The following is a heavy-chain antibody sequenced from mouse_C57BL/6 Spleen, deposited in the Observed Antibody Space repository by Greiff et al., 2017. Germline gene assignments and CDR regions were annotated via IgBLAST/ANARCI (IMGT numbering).Heavy chain of an antibody. CDR1: GYTFTSYS. J-gene: IGHJ2*01. V-gene: IGHV1-55*01. D-gene: IGHD1-1*01. CDR2: IYPGSGST. Sequence: QVQLQQPGAELVKPGASVKMSCKASGYTFTSYSITWVKQRPGQGLEWIGDIYPGSGSTNYNEKFKSKATLTVDTSSSTAYMQLSSLTSEDSAVYYCARGYYGSSYHFDYWGQGTTLTVSS. CDR3: ARGYYGSSYHFDY.